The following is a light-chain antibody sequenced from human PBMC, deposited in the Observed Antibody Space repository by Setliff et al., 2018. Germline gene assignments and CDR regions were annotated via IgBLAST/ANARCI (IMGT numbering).Light chain of an antibody. J-gene: IGLJ1*01. CDR3: AAWDDSLNGLYV. CDR1: SSNIGSNT. Sequence: QSVLTQPPSASGTPGQRVTISCSGSSSNIGSNTVNWYQQLPGTAPKLLIYRNNQRPSGVPGRFSGSKSGTSASLAISGLQSEDEADYYCAAWDDSLNGLYVFGTGTKVTVL. CDR2: RNN. V-gene: IGLV1-44*01.